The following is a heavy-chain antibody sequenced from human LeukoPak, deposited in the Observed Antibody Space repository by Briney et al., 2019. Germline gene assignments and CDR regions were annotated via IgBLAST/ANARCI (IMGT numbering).Heavy chain of an antibody. CDR3: ARESQTGGYNY. V-gene: IGHV3-21*01. Sequence: GGSLRLSCAASGFTFSSYSMNWVRQAPGKGLEWVSSISSSSGYIYYADSVKGRFTISRDNAKNSMYLQMNSLRAEDTAVYYCARESQTGGYNYWGQGTLVTVSS. CDR1: GFTFSSYS. D-gene: IGHD5-18*01. CDR2: ISSSSGYI. J-gene: IGHJ4*02.